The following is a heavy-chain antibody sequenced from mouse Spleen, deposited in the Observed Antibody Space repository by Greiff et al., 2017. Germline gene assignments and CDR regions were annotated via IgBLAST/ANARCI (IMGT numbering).Heavy chain of an antibody. D-gene: IGHD2-4*01. V-gene: IGHV5-6*02. CDR2: ISSGGSYT. CDR3: ARSYYDYDDAMDY. J-gene: IGHJ4*01. Sequence: DVKLVESGGDLVKPGGSLKLSCAASGFTFSSYGMSWVRQTPDKRLEWVATISSGGSYTYYPDSVKGRFTISRDNAKNTLYLQMSSLKSEDTAMYYCARSYYDYDDAMDYWGQGTSVTVSS. CDR1: GFTFSSYG.